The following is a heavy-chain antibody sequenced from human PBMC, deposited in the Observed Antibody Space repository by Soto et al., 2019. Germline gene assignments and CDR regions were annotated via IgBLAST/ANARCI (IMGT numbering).Heavy chain of an antibody. CDR2: IDYSGIT. V-gene: IGHV4-39*01. CDR1: GGSFSNSGYY. D-gene: IGHD4-17*01. J-gene: IGHJ4*02. Sequence: QLQLQESGPGLVKSSETLSLTCNVSGGSFSNSGYYWGWFRQPPGKGLEWVGSIDYSGITYYSPSLKSRVTISEDTSKNQFSLNLRSVTAADTAVYYCARQPFDYGDYVSDYWGQGILVTVSS. CDR3: ARQPFDYGDYVSDY.